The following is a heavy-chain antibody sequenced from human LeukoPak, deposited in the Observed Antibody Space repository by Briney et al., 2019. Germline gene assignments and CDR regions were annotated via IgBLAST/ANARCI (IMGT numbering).Heavy chain of an antibody. CDR3: ARGVGGYYDSSGYYDY. CDR2: ISSSSSTI. CDR1: GFTISSYS. D-gene: IGHD3-22*01. V-gene: IGHV3-48*01. Sequence: GGSLRLSCAASGFTISSYSMNWVRQAPGKGLEWVSYISSSSSTIYYADSVKGRFTISRDNAKNSLYLQMNSLRAEDTAVYYCARGVGGYYDSSGYYDYWGQGTLVTVSS. J-gene: IGHJ4*02.